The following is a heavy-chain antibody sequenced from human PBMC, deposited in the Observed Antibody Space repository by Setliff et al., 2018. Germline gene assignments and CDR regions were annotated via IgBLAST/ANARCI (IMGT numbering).Heavy chain of an antibody. J-gene: IGHJ5*02. Sequence: LRLSCAASGFTFSNAWMSWVRQAPGKGLEWVGRIKSKTDGGTTDYAAPVKGRFTISRDDSKNTLYLQMNSLRAEDTAVYYCARALRGYCSGGSCYNWFDPWGQGTLVTVSS. D-gene: IGHD2-15*01. V-gene: IGHV3-15*01. CDR3: ARALRGYCSGGSCYNWFDP. CDR2: IKSKTDGGTT. CDR1: GFTFSNAW.